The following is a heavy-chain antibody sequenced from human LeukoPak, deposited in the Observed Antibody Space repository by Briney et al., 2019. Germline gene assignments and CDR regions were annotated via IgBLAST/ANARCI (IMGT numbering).Heavy chain of an antibody. Sequence: ASVKVSCKASGYTFTSYDINWVRQATGQGLEWMGWMNPNSGNTGYAQKFQGRVTMTRNTSISTAYMELGSLRSEDTAVYYCATAHSYSSSSFDPWGQGTLVTVSS. J-gene: IGHJ5*02. CDR2: MNPNSGNT. D-gene: IGHD6-6*01. CDR1: GYTFTSYD. CDR3: ATAHSYSSSSFDP. V-gene: IGHV1-8*01.